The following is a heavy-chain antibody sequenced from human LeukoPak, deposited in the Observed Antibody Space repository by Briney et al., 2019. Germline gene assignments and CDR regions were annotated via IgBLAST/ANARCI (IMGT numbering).Heavy chain of an antibody. CDR2: IIPIFGTA. CDR1: GYTFTGYY. V-gene: IGHV1-69*05. CDR3: ARDSISGVTGY. Sequence: ASVKVSCKASGYTFTGYYMHWVRQAPGQGLEWMGRIIPIFGTANYAQKFQGRVTITTDESTSTAYMELSSLRSEDTAVYYCARDSISGVTGYWGQGTLVTVSS. J-gene: IGHJ4*02. D-gene: IGHD3-9*01.